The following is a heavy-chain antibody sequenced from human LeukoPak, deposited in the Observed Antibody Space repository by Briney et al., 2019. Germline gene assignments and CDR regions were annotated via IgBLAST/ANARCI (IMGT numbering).Heavy chain of an antibody. D-gene: IGHD6-19*01. J-gene: IGHJ4*01. CDR3: AKGIRQWLAYFDY. CDR2: ISGSGGST. Sequence: GGSLRLSCAASGLTFSSYAMSWVRQAPGKGLEWVSAISGSGGSTYYADSVKGRFTISRDNSKNTLYLQMNSLRAEDTAVYYCAKGIRQWLAYFDYWGQGTLVTVSS. CDR1: GLTFSSYA. V-gene: IGHV3-23*01.